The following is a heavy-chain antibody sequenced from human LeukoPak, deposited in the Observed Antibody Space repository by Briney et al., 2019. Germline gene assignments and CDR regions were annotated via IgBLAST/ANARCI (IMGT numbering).Heavy chain of an antibody. CDR2: INHSGST. Sequence: SETLSLTCTVYGGSFSGYYWSWIRQPPGKGLEWIGEINHSGSTNYNPSLKSRVTISVDTSKNQFSLKLSSVTAADTAVYYCARDSPRRSGSYELDYWGQGTLVTVSS. D-gene: IGHD1-26*01. J-gene: IGHJ4*02. CDR3: ARDSPRRSGSYELDY. V-gene: IGHV4-34*01. CDR1: GGSFSGYY.